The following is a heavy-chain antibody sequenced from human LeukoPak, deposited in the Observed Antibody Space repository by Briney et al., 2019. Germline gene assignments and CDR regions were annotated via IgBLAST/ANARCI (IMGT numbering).Heavy chain of an antibody. V-gene: IGHV3-7*03. J-gene: IGHJ4*02. CDR2: IKQDGSEK. CDR3: AGESGYCSSTSCYVFLDY. Sequence: GGSLRLSCAASGFTFSSYWMSWVRQAPGKGLEWVANIKQDGSEKYYVDSVKGRFTISRDNAKNSLYLQMNSLRAEDTAVYYCAGESGYCSSTSCYVFLDYWGQGTLVTVSS. CDR1: GFTFSSYW. D-gene: IGHD2-2*01.